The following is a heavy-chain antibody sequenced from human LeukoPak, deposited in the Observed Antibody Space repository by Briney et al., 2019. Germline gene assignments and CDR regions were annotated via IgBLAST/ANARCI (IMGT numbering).Heavy chain of an antibody. J-gene: IGHJ4*02. CDR2: IYPGDSDT. V-gene: IGHV5-51*01. Sequence: GESLKISGKASGYSFTTYWIGWVRQMPGKGLEWMGIIYPGDSDTRYSPSFQGQVTISADKSITTAYLQWSSLKASDTAMYYCARGRGYCSDGRCYDFDYWGQGTLVTVSS. D-gene: IGHD2-15*01. CDR3: ARGRGYCSDGRCYDFDY. CDR1: GYSFTTYW.